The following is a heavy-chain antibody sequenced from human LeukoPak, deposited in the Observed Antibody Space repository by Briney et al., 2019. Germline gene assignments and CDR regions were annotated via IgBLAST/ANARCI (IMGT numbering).Heavy chain of an antibody. Sequence: SETLSLTCTVSGGSISSSSYYWGWIRQSPGKGLEWIGEIYHSGSTNYNPSLMRRVTMSVDTSKNQFSLSLTAVTDADTALYYCARARRGYVRLDYWGQGTLVTVSS. CDR3: ARARRGYVRLDY. V-gene: IGHV4-39*07. CDR2: IYHSGST. J-gene: IGHJ4*02. D-gene: IGHD5-12*01. CDR1: GGSISSSSYY.